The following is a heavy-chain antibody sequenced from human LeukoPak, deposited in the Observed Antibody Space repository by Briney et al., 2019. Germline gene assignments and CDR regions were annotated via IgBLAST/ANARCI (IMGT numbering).Heavy chain of an antibody. CDR3: ARIAAATGGVSPGTYYYYGMDV. D-gene: IGHD6-13*01. J-gene: IGHJ6*02. CDR2: IYPGDSDT. CDR1: GYSFTSYW. Sequence: GESLKISCKGSGYSFTSYWIGWVRQVPGKGLEWMGIIYPGDSDTRYSPSFQGQVTISADKSISTAYLQWSSLKASDTAMYYCARIAAATGGVSPGTYYYYGMDVWGQGTTVTVSS. V-gene: IGHV5-51*01.